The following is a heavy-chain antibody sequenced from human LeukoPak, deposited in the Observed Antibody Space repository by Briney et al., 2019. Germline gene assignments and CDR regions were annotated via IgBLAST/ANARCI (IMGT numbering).Heavy chain of an antibody. CDR1: GDTFSSYY. D-gene: IGHD4-17*01. Sequence: ASVKVSCKASGDTFSSYYMHWVRQAPGQGLEWMGIINPSGGSITYAQMFQGRVTMTGDMSTSTVYMELSSLRSEDTAVYYCARVVGTTVTTDYYYYYMDVWGKGTTVTISS. V-gene: IGHV1-46*01. CDR3: ARVVGTTVTTDYYYYYMDV. J-gene: IGHJ6*03. CDR2: INPSGGSI.